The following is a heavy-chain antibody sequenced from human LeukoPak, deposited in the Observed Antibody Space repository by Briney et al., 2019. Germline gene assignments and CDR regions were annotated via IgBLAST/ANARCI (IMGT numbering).Heavy chain of an antibody. J-gene: IGHJ3*02. D-gene: IGHD1-14*01. CDR2: ISSNGGNT. CDR3: ARLPVDAFDI. Sequence: GGSLTLSCAASRFTFSNYAMHWVRQAPGKGLEHVSAISSNGGNTHYANSVKGRFTISRDNSKNTLYLQMGSLRAEDMAVYYCARLPVDAFDIWGQGTMVTVSA. CDR1: RFTFSNYA. V-gene: IGHV3-64*01.